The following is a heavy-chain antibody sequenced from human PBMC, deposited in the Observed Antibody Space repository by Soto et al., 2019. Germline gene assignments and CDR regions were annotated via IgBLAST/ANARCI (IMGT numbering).Heavy chain of an antibody. CDR3: ARDAGLASAIDY. D-gene: IGHD1-26*01. Sequence: QVQLQESGPGLVKPSQTLSVTCSVSGDSVGRGGHYWTWIRQHPGRGLEWIGSIYWTGSTSYNPSLTSRVTISVDRSKNQLSLKVSSVTAADTAVYYCARDAGLASAIDYWGQGTLITVSS. CDR1: GDSVGRGGHY. CDR2: IYWTGST. J-gene: IGHJ4*02. V-gene: IGHV4-31*02.